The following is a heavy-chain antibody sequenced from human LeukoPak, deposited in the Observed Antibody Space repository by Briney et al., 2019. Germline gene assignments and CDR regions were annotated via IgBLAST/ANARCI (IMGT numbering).Heavy chain of an antibody. Sequence: GGSLRLSCVASGITFSNYAVSWVRQAPAKGLDWVSVISGSGHKIHYADSVKGRFTISRDNSENIVYLQMNNLRVEDTAVYYCARRLTGYSSGYVHWGQGTLVTVSS. J-gene: IGHJ4*02. CDR1: GITFSNYA. CDR2: ISGSGHKI. CDR3: ARRLTGYSSGYVH. D-gene: IGHD5-18*01. V-gene: IGHV3-23*01.